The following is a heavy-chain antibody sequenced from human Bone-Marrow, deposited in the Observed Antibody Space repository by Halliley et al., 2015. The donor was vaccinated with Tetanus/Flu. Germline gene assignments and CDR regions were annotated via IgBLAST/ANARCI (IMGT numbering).Heavy chain of an antibody. D-gene: IGHD3-3*01. Sequence: QLVQSGAEVKKPGASVKVPCKASGYTFGTYGISWVRQAPGQGLEWLGWISVYNANTNYAQKFHGRVTMTTDTSTNTAYMELRSLTSDDTAVYYCARNMGTTIFGVVSYYFDYWGQGTLVTVSS. J-gene: IGHJ4*02. CDR3: ARNMGTTIFGVVSYYFDY. CDR2: ISVYNANT. CDR1: GYTFGTYG. V-gene: IGHV1-18*01.